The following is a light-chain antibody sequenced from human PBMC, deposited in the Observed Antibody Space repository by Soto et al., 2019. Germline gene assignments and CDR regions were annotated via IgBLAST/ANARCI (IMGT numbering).Light chain of an antibody. CDR1: QTISGF. Sequence: DIQMTQSPSSLSAFVGDRVTITCRASQTISGFLNWYQQKPGKAPGLLIYSASTLQSGVPSRFSGSGSGTELTLTISSLQPEDFATYSCQQSYTTLGTFGQGTTVEIK. CDR3: QQSYTTLGT. J-gene: IGKJ1*01. V-gene: IGKV1-39*01. CDR2: SAS.